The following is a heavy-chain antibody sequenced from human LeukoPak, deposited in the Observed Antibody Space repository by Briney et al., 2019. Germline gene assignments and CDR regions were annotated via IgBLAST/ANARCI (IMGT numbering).Heavy chain of an antibody. D-gene: IGHD6-19*01. CDR2: ISGSGDNT. CDR1: GFTFSNYA. J-gene: IGHJ4*02. Sequence: GGPLRLSCAASGFTFSNYAMSWVRQAPGKGLEWVSVISGSGDNTYYADSVKGRFTISRDNSKNTLFLQMSSLRAEDTAVYYCAKKATTGWKFDSWGQGTLVIVSS. CDR3: AKKATTGWKFDS. V-gene: IGHV3-23*01.